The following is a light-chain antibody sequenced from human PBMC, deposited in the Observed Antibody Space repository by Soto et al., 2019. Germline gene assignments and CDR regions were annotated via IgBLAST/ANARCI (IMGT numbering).Light chain of an antibody. J-gene: IGKJ1*01. CDR1: QTIRNY. CDR2: GAA. CDR3: QQSYSTPAWA. V-gene: IGKV1-39*01. Sequence: DIQMTHSPASLSASXADRVTITXXXSQTIRNYLNWYQQKPGKAPKLLIYGAASLHSGVPSRFSGSGSGTDFALTINSLQPEDFATYYCQQSYSTPAWAFGQGTKVDI.